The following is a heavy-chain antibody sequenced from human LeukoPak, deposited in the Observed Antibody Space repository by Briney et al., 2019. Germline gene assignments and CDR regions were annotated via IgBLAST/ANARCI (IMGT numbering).Heavy chain of an antibody. Sequence: SETLSLTCAVYGGSFSGYYWSWIRQPPGKGLEWIGEINHSGSTNYNPSLKSRVTISVDRSKNQFSLKLSSVTAADTAVYYCAKGYYYGSGTYAAPFDYWGQGTLVTVSS. CDR1: GGSFSGYY. J-gene: IGHJ4*02. CDR2: INHSGST. V-gene: IGHV4-34*01. D-gene: IGHD3-10*01. CDR3: AKGYYYGSGTYAAPFDY.